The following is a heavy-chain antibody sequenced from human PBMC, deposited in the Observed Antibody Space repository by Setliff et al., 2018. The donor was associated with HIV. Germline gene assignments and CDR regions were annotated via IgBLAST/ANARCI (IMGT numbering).Heavy chain of an antibody. V-gene: IGHV4-38-2*01. D-gene: IGHD2-21*02. CDR1: GYSIRDNFF. Sequence: SETLSLTCAVSGYSIRDNFFWGWVRQPPGKGLEWIASIFYTGTTYYNPSLKSRVTLSLDTSKNQFSLELTSVTAADTAVYYCARHDCGGDCSINWSDPWGQGTLVTVSS. CDR2: IFYTGTT. CDR3: ARHDCGGDCSINWSDP. J-gene: IGHJ5*02.